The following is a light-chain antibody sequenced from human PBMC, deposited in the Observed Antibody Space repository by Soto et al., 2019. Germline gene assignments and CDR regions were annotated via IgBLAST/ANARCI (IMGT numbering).Light chain of an antibody. CDR3: QQYDNLYT. V-gene: IGKV1-33*01. J-gene: IGKJ2*01. CDR2: DAS. Sequence: DIQMTQSPSSLSASVGDRVTITCQASQDIRNYLNWYQQKPGKAPKIVIYDASNLETGVPSRFSGSGSGTDFTFTISSLQPEDIATYYCQQYDNLYTFGQGTKLEIK. CDR1: QDIRNY.